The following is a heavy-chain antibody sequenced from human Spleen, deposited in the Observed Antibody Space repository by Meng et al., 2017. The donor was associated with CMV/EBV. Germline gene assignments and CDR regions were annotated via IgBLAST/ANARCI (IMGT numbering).Heavy chain of an antibody. CDR3: ARDSNYVWFDP. CDR1: GYTFTGYF. Sequence: ASVKVSCKASGYTFTGYFIHWVRQAPGQGLEWVGRINPNTGDTDYAQKFQGRVTITRNTSTGTAYMELSGLRSEDTAVYYCARDSNYVWFDPWGQGTLVTVSS. D-gene: IGHD4-11*01. J-gene: IGHJ5*02. CDR2: INPNTGDT. V-gene: IGHV1-8*03.